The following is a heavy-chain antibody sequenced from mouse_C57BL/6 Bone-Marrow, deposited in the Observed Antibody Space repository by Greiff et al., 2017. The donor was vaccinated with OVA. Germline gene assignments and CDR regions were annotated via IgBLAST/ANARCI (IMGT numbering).Heavy chain of an antibody. J-gene: IGHJ2*01. Sequence: ESGPGLVKPSQSLSLTCSVTGYSITGGYYCNCIRQFPGNKLEWMCYISYDGSTNYTPTLKNRISITRDTSKNQFYLQLTSVTTEDTAPYYCARDYGSSFDYWGQGTTLTVSS. V-gene: IGHV3-6*01. CDR3: ARDYGSSFDY. D-gene: IGHD1-1*01. CDR1: GYSITGGYY. CDR2: ISYDGST.